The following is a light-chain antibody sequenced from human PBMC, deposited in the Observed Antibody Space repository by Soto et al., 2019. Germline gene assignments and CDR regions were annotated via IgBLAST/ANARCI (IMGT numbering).Light chain of an antibody. V-gene: IGKV3-11*01. J-gene: IGKJ5*01. Sequence: VLTQAPLSLSLGAGERATRSXRASQSFRGLLAWYQQKPGQAPRLLIYDASNRATGIPPRFSGSGSGTDFTLTISSLEPEDSAVYYCQQRHMWPITLGQGTRLEIK. CDR1: QSFRGL. CDR3: QQRHMWPIT. CDR2: DAS.